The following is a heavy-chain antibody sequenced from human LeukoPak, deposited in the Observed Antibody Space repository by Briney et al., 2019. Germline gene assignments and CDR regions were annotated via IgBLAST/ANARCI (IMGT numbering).Heavy chain of an antibody. CDR2: ISAYNGNT. Sequence: ASVKVSCKASGYTFTSYGISWVRQAPGQGLEWMGWISAYNGNTNYAQKLQGRVTMTTDTSTSTAYMELRSLRPDDTAVYYCARERYYYYYMDVWGKGTTVTVSS. CDR3: ARERYYYYYMDV. J-gene: IGHJ6*03. V-gene: IGHV1-18*01. CDR1: GYTFTSYG.